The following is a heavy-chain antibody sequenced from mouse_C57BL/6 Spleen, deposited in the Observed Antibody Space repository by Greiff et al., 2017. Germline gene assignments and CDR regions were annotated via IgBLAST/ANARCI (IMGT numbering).Heavy chain of an antibody. CDR2: IYPGNSDT. V-gene: IGHV1-5*01. D-gene: IGHD1-1*01. Sequence: EVQLQQSGTVLARPGASVKMSCKTSGYTFTSYWMHWVKQRPGQGLEWIGAIYPGNSDTSYNQKFKGKAKLTAVTSASTAYMELSSLTNEDSAVYYCRVTAVVANYFDDWGQGTTLTVSS. J-gene: IGHJ2*01. CDR3: RVTAVVANYFDD. CDR1: GYTFTSYW.